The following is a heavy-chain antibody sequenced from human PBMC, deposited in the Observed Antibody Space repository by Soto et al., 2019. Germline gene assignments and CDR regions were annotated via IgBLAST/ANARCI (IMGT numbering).Heavy chain of an antibody. V-gene: IGHV4-59*01. CDR3: ARGWAYCGGDCYLFDY. D-gene: IGHD2-21*02. Sequence: SETLSLTCTVSGGSISSYYWSWIRQPPGKGLEWIGYIYYSGSTNYNPSLKSRVTISVDTSKNQFSLKLSSVTAADTAVYYCARGWAYCGGDCYLFDYWGQGTTVTVSS. CDR1: GGSISSYY. CDR2: IYYSGST. J-gene: IGHJ4*03.